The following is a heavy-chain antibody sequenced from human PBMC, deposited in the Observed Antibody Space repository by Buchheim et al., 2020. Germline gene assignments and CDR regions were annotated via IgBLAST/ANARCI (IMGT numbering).Heavy chain of an antibody. J-gene: IGHJ4*02. CDR2: LYPGDSDT. CDR1: GYSFTSYW. V-gene: IGHV5-51*01. D-gene: IGHD3-10*01. Sequence: EVQLVQSGPVVKKPGESLRLSCEGSGYSFTSYWIGWVRQMPGKGLEWIGILYPGDSDTRYNPSFQGKVTISAENSINTAYPQWGSLKASDTAIYYCARRGVLTGSYTDFDIWGQGTL. CDR3: ARRGVLTGSYTDFDI.